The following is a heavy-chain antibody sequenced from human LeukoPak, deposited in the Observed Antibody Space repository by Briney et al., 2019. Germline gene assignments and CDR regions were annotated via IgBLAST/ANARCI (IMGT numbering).Heavy chain of an antibody. D-gene: IGHD6-19*01. CDR3: AREQWLAGLSFDY. CDR1: GFTFSSYW. V-gene: IGHV3-7*01. Sequence: PGGSLRLSCAASGFTFSSYWMSWVRQAPGKGLEWVANIKQDGSEKYYVDSVKGRFTISRDNAKNSLYLQMNSLRAEDTAVYYCAREQWLAGLSFDYWGQGTLVTVSS. CDR2: IKQDGSEK. J-gene: IGHJ4*02.